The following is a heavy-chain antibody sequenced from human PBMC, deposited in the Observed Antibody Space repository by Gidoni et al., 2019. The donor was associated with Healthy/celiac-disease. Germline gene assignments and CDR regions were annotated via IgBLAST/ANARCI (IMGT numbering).Heavy chain of an antibody. J-gene: IGHJ4*02. CDR1: GYSISSGYN. CDR3: ARMGWELLGGFDY. CDR2: IYHSGST. D-gene: IGHD1-26*01. V-gene: IGHV4-38-2*01. Sequence: QVQLQESGPGLVKPSETLSLTCAVSGYSISSGYNWGWIRQPPGKGLEWIGSIYHSGSTYYNPSLKSRVTISVDTSKNQFSLKLSSVTAADTAVYYCARMGWELLGGFDYWGQGTLVTVSS.